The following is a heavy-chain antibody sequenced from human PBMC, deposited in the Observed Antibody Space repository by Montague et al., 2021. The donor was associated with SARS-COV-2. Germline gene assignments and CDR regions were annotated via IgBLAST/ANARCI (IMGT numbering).Heavy chain of an antibody. CDR3: ARHDPNYGGRGGNFEH. CDR1: GGSISNSRSY. Sequence: SETLSLTCTVSGGSISNSRSYWGWVRQPPGKGLEYIGSIYYMGTTYYNPSLKSRVTVSLDTSKNQFSLQLSSVTATDTAVYYCARHDPNYGGRGGNFEHWGQGNLAVVSS. V-gene: IGHV4-39*01. CDR2: IYYMGTT. D-gene: IGHD2-21*01. J-gene: IGHJ1*01.